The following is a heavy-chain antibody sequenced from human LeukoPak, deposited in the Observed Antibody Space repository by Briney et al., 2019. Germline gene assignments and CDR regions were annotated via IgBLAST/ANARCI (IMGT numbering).Heavy chain of an antibody. Sequence: GGSLRLSCAASGFTVSNYYMSWVRQAPGKGLEWVSVIYTAGSTYYADSVKGRFTISRDGAKNSLYLQMNSLRAGDTAVYYCARAVAGTHWFDPWGQGTLVTVSS. J-gene: IGHJ5*02. CDR3: ARAVAGTHWFDP. CDR1: GFTVSNYY. CDR2: IYTAGST. V-gene: IGHV3-53*01. D-gene: IGHD6-19*01.